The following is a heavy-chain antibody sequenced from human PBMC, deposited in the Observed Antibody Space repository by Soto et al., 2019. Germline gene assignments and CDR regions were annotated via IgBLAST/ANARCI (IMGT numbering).Heavy chain of an antibody. J-gene: IGHJ5*02. CDR3: ARDGDPGYSFWSGPLGGGRFDP. CDR2: IVPLFGTA. V-gene: IGHV1-69*12. Sequence: QVQLVQSGAEVKEPGSSVNVSSKTSGGTFGNTAVTWVRQVPGQGLEWIGGIVPLFGTANYAQKFRGRVMITADESTSTAYMDLSRLRSDDTAIYYCARDGDPGYSFWSGPLGGGRFDPWGQGTLVTVSS. CDR1: GGTFGNTA. D-gene: IGHD3-3*01.